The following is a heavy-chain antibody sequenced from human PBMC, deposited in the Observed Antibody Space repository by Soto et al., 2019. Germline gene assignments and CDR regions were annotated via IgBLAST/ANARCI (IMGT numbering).Heavy chain of an antibody. CDR1: GCTFTSYG. CDR3: ARVGVVVPFDY. CDR2: ISAYNGNT. Sequence: ASLKVSCNASGCTFTSYGISCVRQAPGQGLEWMGWISAYNGNTNYAQKLQGRVTMTTDTSTSTAYMELRSLRSDDTAVYYCARVGVVVPFDYWGQGTLVTVSS. D-gene: IGHD3-22*01. J-gene: IGHJ4*02. V-gene: IGHV1-18*01.